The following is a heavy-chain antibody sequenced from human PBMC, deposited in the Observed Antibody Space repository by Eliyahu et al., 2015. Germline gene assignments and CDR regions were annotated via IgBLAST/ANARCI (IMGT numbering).Heavy chain of an antibody. D-gene: IGHD2-2*01. CDR1: GFPFRXYX. V-gene: IGHV3-30-3*01. J-gene: IGHJ4*02. CDR2: ISYDGSNK. Sequence: QVQLVESGGGVVQPGGSLRLSCXASGFPFRXYXXHWVRQAPGKGLGWVAVISYDGSNKYYAGSVKGRFTISRDSSKNTLYLQMNSLRADDTAVYYCARTQYCSSTTCRKGIDYWGQGTLVTVSS. CDR3: ARTQYCSSTTCRKGIDY.